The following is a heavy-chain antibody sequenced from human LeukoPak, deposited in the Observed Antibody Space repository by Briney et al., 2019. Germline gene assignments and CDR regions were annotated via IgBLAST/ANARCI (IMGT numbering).Heavy chain of an antibody. CDR2: IYPGDSDT. Sequence: GESLKISWKGSGYRFTSYWIGWVRQMPGKGLEWMGIIYPGDSDTRYSPSFQGQVTISADKSISTAYLQWSSLKASDTAMYYCATRDNYDFWSGHGYGMDVWGQGTTVTVSS. D-gene: IGHD3-3*01. V-gene: IGHV5-51*01. J-gene: IGHJ6*02. CDR3: ATRDNYDFWSGHGYGMDV. CDR1: GYRFTSYW.